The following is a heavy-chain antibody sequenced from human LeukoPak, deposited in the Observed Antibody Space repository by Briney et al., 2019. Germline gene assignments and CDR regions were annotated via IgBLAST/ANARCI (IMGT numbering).Heavy chain of an antibody. CDR3: AKDGYYYGSGADS. V-gene: IGHV4-34*01. CDR2: INYNGST. J-gene: IGHJ4*02. D-gene: IGHD3-10*01. Sequence: SETLSLTCTVSGDSIGSNYWTWIRQPPGKGLEWLGEINYNGSTSYNPSLKGRDTILVDTSKNQFFLKLRSVTAADTAVYYCAKDGYYYGSGADSWGQGTLVTVSS. CDR1: GDSIGSNY.